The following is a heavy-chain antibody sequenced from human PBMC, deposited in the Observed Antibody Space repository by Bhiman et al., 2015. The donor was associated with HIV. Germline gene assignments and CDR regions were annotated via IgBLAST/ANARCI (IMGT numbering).Heavy chain of an antibody. CDR2: IKQDGSEK. CDR3: ARDFRSVGANDAFDI. CDR1: GFTFSTYW. Sequence: EVQLVESGGGLVQPGGSLRLSCAASGFTFSTYWMSWVRQAPGKGLEWVANIKQDGSEKSYVDSVKGRITISRDNAKNSLYLQMNSLRAEDTAVYYCARDFRSVGANDAFDIWGQGDNGHRLF. J-gene: IGHJ3*02. D-gene: IGHD1-26*01. V-gene: IGHV3-7*01.